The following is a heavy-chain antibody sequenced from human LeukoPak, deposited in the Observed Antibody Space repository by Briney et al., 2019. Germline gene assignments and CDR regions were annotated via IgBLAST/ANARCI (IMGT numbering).Heavy chain of an antibody. Sequence: GASVKVSCKASGYTFTGYYMHWVRQAPGQGLEWMGRINPNSGGTNYAQKFQGRVTMTRDTSISTACMELSRLRSDDTAVYYCAREYDSSGYSIFFDYWGQGTLVTVSS. J-gene: IGHJ4*02. CDR3: AREYDSSGYSIFFDY. D-gene: IGHD3-22*01. CDR1: GYTFTGYY. CDR2: INPNSGGT. V-gene: IGHV1-2*06.